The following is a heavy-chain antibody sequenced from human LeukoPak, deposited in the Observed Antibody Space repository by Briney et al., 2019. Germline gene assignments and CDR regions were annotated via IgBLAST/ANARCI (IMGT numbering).Heavy chain of an antibody. D-gene: IGHD5-12*01. Sequence: SETLSLTCAVYGGSFSGYYWSWIRQPPGKGLEWIGSIYYSGSTYYNPSLKSRVTISVDTSKNQFSLKLSSVTAADTAVYYCARDGTDSGYDYWGQGTLVTVSS. CDR3: ARDGTDSGYDY. V-gene: IGHV4-34*01. J-gene: IGHJ4*02. CDR2: IYYSGST. CDR1: GGSFSGYY.